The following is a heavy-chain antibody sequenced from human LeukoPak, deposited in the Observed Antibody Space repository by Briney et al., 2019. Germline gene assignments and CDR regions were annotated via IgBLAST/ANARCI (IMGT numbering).Heavy chain of an antibody. V-gene: IGHV3-23*01. D-gene: IGHD6-19*01. CDR1: GFPFSSYA. Sequence: GGSLRLSCAASGFPFSSYAMSWVPHAPGKGLEWVSDLSGSGGSTYYADSVKGRFTISRDNSKNTLYLQMNSLRAEDTAVYYCAKDLIIRFSGCLQHWGQGTLVTV. CDR3: AKDLIIRFSGCLQH. J-gene: IGHJ1*01. CDR2: LSGSGGST.